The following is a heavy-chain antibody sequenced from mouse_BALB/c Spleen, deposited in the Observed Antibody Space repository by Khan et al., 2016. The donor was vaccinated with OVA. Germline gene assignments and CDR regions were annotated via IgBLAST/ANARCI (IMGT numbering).Heavy chain of an antibody. V-gene: IGHV1-7*01. CDR2: INPSTGYT. CDR1: GYTFINYW. CDR3: ARRGLRWDIDY. J-gene: IGHJ2*01. D-gene: IGHD1-1*01. Sequence: QVQLKESGAELAKPGASVKMSCKASGYTFINYWILWVKQRPGQGLEWIGYINPSTGYTEYNHNFKDKATLTADKSSITAYMHLNSLTSEDSAVYYCARRGLRWDIDYWGQGTTLTVSS.